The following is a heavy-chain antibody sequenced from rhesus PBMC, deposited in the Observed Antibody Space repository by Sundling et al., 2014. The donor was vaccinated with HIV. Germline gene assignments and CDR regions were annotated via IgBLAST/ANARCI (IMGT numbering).Heavy chain of an antibody. Sequence: QVQLQESGPGLVKPSETLSLTCAVSGYSISGDDSWGWVRQPPGKGLEWLGRISGSGGGIDYNPSLKSRVTLSTDTPNNQFSLKLTSVTAADTAVYYCARDRGIFGLVIAYWGQGVLVTVSS. CDR3: ARDRGIFGLVIAY. CDR2: ISGSGGGI. J-gene: IGHJ4*01. D-gene: IGHD3-3*01. CDR1: GYSISGDDS. V-gene: IGHV4-173*01.